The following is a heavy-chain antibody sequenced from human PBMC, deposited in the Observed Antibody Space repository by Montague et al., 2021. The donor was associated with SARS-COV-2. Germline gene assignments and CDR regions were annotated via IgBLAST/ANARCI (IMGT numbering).Heavy chain of an antibody. V-gene: IGHV3-23*01. D-gene: IGHD6-13*01. CDR1: GFTFSNFA. Sequence: SLRLSCAASGFTFSNFAMTWVRQAPGKGLEWVSAIGGSGGGPYYADSVKSRFTMSRDNFKDTLFLQMNSLRAEDTAVYYCAKGGLGAAAGSFFYYGLDVWGQGTTVTVSS. CDR2: IGGSGGGP. J-gene: IGHJ6*02. CDR3: AKGGLGAAAGSFFYYGLDV.